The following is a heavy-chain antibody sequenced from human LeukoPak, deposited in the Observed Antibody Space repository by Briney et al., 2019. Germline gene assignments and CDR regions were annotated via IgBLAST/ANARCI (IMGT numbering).Heavy chain of an antibody. V-gene: IGHV1-69*05. CDR2: IILIFGTA. D-gene: IGHD3-16*02. J-gene: IGHJ3*02. Sequence: ASVKVSCKASGGTFSSYAISWVRQAPGQGLEWMGGIILIFGTANYAQKFQGRVTITTDESTSTAYMELSSLRSEDTAVYYCARDSGVWGSYRTSAFDIWGQGTMVTVSS. CDR1: GGTFSSYA. CDR3: ARDSGVWGSYRTSAFDI.